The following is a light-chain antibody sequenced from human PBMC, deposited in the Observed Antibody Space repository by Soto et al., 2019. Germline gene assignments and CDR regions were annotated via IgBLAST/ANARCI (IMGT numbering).Light chain of an antibody. V-gene: IGKV3-11*01. CDR2: DAS. CDR1: QSVRSY. CDR3: QQRSNWPRT. J-gene: IGKJ1*01. Sequence: EIVLTQSPATLSLSPGERATLSCRASQSVRSYLAWYQQKAGQAPRLLIYDASNRATAIPARFSGSGSGTDFTLTISSLEPEDFAVYYCQQRSNWPRTFGQGTKVEIK.